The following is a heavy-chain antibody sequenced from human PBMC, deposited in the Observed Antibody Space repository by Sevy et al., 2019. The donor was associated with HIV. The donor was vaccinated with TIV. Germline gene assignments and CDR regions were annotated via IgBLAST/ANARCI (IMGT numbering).Heavy chain of an antibody. CDR2: ISSSSSTR. CDR1: GFTFSSYS. Sequence: GGSLRLSCAASGFTFSSYSMNWVRQAPGKGLEWVSYISSSSSTRYYGDSVTGRFTISRDNAKNSPYLQMNSLRDEDTAVYYCARDYHSDRKSRWFDPWGQGTLVTVSS. D-gene: IGHD3-22*01. J-gene: IGHJ5*02. V-gene: IGHV3-48*02. CDR3: ARDYHSDRKSRWFDP.